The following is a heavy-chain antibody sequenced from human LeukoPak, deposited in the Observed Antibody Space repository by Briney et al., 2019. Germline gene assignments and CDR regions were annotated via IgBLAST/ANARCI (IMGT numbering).Heavy chain of an antibody. CDR1: GFTFSNYW. V-gene: IGHV3-7*01. CDR3: ARVHVDIVVVPAARFTYYYYMDV. D-gene: IGHD2-2*01. J-gene: IGHJ6*03. Sequence: GGSLRLSCADSGFTFSNYWMSWVRQAPGKGLEWVANIKQDGSEKHYVDSVKGRFTISRDNAKNSLYLQMNSLRAEDTAVYYCARVHVDIVVVPAARFTYYYYMDVWGKGTTVTISS. CDR2: IKQDGSEK.